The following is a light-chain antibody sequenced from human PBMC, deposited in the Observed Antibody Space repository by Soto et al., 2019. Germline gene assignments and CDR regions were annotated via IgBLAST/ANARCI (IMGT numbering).Light chain of an antibody. J-gene: IGKJ1*01. V-gene: IGKV3-20*01. CDR1: QSISSSY. CDR3: QQYDTYTWK. CDR2: GVS. Sequence: EIVLTQSPGTLSLSPGERATLSCRASQSISSSYLAWYQQKPGQAPRLLIYGVSSRAIGIPDRFSGSGSGTDFTLTISRLEPEDFAVYYCQQYDTYTWKFGQGTKV.